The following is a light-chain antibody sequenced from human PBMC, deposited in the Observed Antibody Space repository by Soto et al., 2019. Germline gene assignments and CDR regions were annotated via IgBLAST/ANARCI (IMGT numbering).Light chain of an antibody. CDR1: QSITGW. J-gene: IGKJ1*01. CDR3: QQYNPYSPWT. CDR2: KAS. Sequence: DIQMTQSPSTLSASVGDRVTITCRASQSITGWLAWFQQKPGKAPKLLISKASSLESGVPSRFSGSGSGTEFTLTISSLQPDDFATYYCQQYNPYSPWTFGQGTKGDIK. V-gene: IGKV1-5*03.